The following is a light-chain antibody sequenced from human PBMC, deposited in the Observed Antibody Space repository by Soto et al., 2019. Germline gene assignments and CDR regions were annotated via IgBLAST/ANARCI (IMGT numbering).Light chain of an antibody. CDR2: GAS. J-gene: IGKJ4*01. Sequence: EIVMTQSPATLSVSPGERATLSCRASQSVSSNLAWYQQKPGQAPRLLIYGASTRATGIPARFSGSGSGTEFTLTISSLQSEDFADYYCQQYKNWPPLTFGGGTKVEI. V-gene: IGKV3-15*01. CDR3: QQYKNWPPLT. CDR1: QSVSSN.